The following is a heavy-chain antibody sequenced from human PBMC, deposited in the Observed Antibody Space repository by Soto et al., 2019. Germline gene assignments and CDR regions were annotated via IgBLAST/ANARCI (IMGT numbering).Heavy chain of an antibody. CDR2: IKQDGSEK. CDR3: ASVGSRYFDWLGIYYFDY. J-gene: IGHJ4*02. V-gene: IGHV3-7*05. D-gene: IGHD3-9*01. Sequence: GGSLRLSCAASGFTFSSYWMSWVRQAPGKGLEWVANIKQDGSEKYYVDSVKGRFTISRDNAKNSLYLQMNSLRAEDTAVYYCASVGSRYFDWLGIYYFDYWGQGTLVTVSS. CDR1: GFTFSSYW.